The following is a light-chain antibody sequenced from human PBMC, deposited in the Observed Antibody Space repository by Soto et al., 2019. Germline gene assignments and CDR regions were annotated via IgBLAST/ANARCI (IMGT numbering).Light chain of an antibody. V-gene: IGKV3-15*01. CDR1: QSVSSY. Sequence: EIVMTQSPASLSVSPGERATLSCRASQSVSSYLAWHQQKPGQAPRLLMYDAIIRAAGIPARFSGSWSGTEFTLTINSLQSEDFAVYYCQHYDAWPLTFGGGTKV. CDR2: DAI. CDR3: QHYDAWPLT. J-gene: IGKJ4*01.